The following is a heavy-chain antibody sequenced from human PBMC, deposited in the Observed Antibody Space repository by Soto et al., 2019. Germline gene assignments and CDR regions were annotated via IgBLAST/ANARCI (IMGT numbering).Heavy chain of an antibody. J-gene: IGHJ3*02. Sequence: WGSLRLYCVASGFIFITYAINFFRHSPGKWLEWVSAISSSGDSAYYAESVRGRFTISRDNSINTLYLQMRSLRPEDTAVYYCAHPRGYGVFDAVDIWGQGTMVTVSS. V-gene: IGHV3-23*01. CDR3: AHPRGYGVFDAVDI. D-gene: IGHD4-17*01. CDR2: ISSSGDSA. CDR1: GFIFITYA.